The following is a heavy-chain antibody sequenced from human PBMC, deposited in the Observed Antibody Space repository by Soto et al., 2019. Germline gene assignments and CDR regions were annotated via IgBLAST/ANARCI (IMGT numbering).Heavy chain of an antibody. D-gene: IGHD4-4*01. CDR3: ARHPPRRLGYSGYYYYGMDV. J-gene: IGHJ6*02. CDR2: INHSGST. Sequence: SETLSLTCAVYGGSFSGYYWSWIRQPPGKGLEWIGEINHSGSTNYNPSLKSRVTISVDTSKNQFSLKLSSVTAADTAVYYCARHPPRRLGYSGYYYYGMDVWGQGTTVTVSS. V-gene: IGHV4-34*01. CDR1: GGSFSGYY.